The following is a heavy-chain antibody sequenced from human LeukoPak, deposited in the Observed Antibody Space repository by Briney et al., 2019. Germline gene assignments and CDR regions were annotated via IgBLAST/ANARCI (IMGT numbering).Heavy chain of an antibody. V-gene: IGHV4-34*01. CDR2: INHSGST. Sequence: PSETLSLTCAVYGGSFSGCYWSWIRQPPGKGLEWIGEINHSGSTNYNPSLKSRVTISVDTSKNQFSLKLSSVTAADTAVYYCARLGAGPTYYDFWSGYSSFYFDYWGQGTLVTVSS. CDR3: ARLGAGPTYYDFWSGYSSFYFDY. CDR1: GGSFSGCY. D-gene: IGHD3-3*01. J-gene: IGHJ4*02.